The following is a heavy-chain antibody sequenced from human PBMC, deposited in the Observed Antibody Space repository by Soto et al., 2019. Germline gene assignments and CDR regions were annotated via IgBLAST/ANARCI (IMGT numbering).Heavy chain of an antibody. CDR3: ARDRDYYDSSGYGY. J-gene: IGHJ4*02. D-gene: IGHD3-22*01. CDR2: ISSSGSTI. Sequence: GGALRLSCAASGFTFSDYYMSWIRQAPGKGLEWVSYISSSGSTIYYADSVKGRFTISRDNAKNSLYLQMNSLRAEDTAVYYCARDRDYYDSSGYGYWGQGTLVTVSS. V-gene: IGHV3-11*01. CDR1: GFTFSDYY.